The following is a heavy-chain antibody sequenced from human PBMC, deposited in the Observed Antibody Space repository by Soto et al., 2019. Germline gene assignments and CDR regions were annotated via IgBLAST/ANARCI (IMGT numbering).Heavy chain of an antibody. D-gene: IGHD2-2*01. Sequence: SETLSLTCTVSGGSISSGGYYWSWIRQHPGKGLEWIGYIYYSGSTYYNPSLKSRVTISVDTSKNQFSLKLSSVTAADTAVYYCAGGDCSSTSCYSIGFVFDIWGQGSMVPV. V-gene: IGHV4-31*03. CDR3: AGGDCSSTSCYSIGFVFDI. J-gene: IGHJ3*02. CDR2: IYYSGST. CDR1: GGSISSGGYY.